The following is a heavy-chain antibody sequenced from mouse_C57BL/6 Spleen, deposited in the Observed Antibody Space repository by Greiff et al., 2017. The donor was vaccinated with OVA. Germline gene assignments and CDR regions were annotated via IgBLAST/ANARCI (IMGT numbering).Heavy chain of an antibody. CDR3: ARSSGY. Sequence: VQVVESGPELVKPGASVKISCKASGYAFSSSWMNWVKQRPGKGLEWIGRIYPGDGDTNYNGKFKGKATLTADKSSSTAYMQLSSLTSEDSAVYFCARSSGYWGQGTSVTVSS. J-gene: IGHJ4*01. V-gene: IGHV1-82*01. D-gene: IGHD3-1*01. CDR2: IYPGDGDT. CDR1: GYAFSSSW.